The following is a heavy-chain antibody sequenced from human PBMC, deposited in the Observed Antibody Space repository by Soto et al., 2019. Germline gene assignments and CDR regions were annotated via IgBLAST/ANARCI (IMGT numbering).Heavy chain of an antibody. V-gene: IGHV4-31*03. Sequence: PSETLSLTCTVSGGSISSVGYYWSWIRQHPGKGLEWIGYIYYSGSTYYNPSLKSRVTISVDTSKNQFSLKLSSVTAADTAVYYCAGTYYYGSGTSYYYYGMDVWGQWTTV. CDR1: GGSISSVGYY. D-gene: IGHD3-10*01. J-gene: IGHJ6*02. CDR2: IYYSGST. CDR3: AGTYYYGSGTSYYYYGMDV.